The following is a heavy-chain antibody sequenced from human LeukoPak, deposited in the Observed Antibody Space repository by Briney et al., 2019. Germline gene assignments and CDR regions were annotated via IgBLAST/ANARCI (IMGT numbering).Heavy chain of an antibody. CDR1: GFTFGEYA. D-gene: IGHD3-22*01. Sequence: GGSLRLSCTTSGFTFGEYAMSWVRQAPGKGREWVGFIRSKAYCGTTEYAASVKGRFTISRDDSKSIAYLQMNSLRTEDTAVYYCQTYYYDSSGYYYIDQWGQGTLVTVSS. CDR3: QTYYYDSSGYYYIDQ. J-gene: IGHJ4*02. V-gene: IGHV3-49*04. CDR2: IRSKAYCGTT.